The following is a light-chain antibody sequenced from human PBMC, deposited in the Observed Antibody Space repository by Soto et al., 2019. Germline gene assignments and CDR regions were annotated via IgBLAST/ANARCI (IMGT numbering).Light chain of an antibody. CDR3: QQVTTFPRT. J-gene: IGKJ1*01. CDR1: QGIGST. CDR2: GAS. Sequence: EIVMTQSPATLTVSPGEGATLSCRASQGIGSTLAWYQQKPGQTPRLLIYGASTRATGVPARFSGSGSGTDFTLTINSLQSEDVATYYCQQVTTFPRTIGQGTKVEIK. V-gene: IGKV3-15*01.